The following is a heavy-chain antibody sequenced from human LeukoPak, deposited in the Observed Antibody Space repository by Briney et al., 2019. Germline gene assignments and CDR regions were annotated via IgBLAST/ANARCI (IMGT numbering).Heavy chain of an antibody. CDR1: GFTVSSNY. V-gene: IGHV3-11*04. CDR3: ARASTSCYDY. D-gene: IGHD2-2*01. Sequence: PGGSLRLSCAASGFTVSSNYMSWVRQAPGKGLEWVSYISSSGSTIYYADSVKGRFTISRDNAKNSLYLQMNSLRAEDTAVYYCARASTSCYDYWGQGTLVTVSS. J-gene: IGHJ4*02. CDR2: ISSSGSTI.